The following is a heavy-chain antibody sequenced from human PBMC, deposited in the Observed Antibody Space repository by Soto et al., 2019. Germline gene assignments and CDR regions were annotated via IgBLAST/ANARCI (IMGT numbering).Heavy chain of an antibody. V-gene: IGHV3-9*01. Sequence: ALRLSCAASGFTFDDYAMHWVRQAPGKGLEWVSGISWNSGSIGYADSVKGRFTISRDNAKNSLYLQMNSLRAEDTALYYCAKDMGPYYFDYWGQGTLVTVSS. CDR1: GFTFDDYA. D-gene: IGHD3-16*01. CDR3: AKDMGPYYFDY. J-gene: IGHJ4*02. CDR2: ISWNSGSI.